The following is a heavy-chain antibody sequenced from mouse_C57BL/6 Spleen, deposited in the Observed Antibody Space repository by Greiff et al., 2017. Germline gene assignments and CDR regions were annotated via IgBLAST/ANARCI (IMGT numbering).Heavy chain of an antibody. J-gene: IGHJ4*01. Sequence: QVQLQQPGAELVMPGASVKLSCKASGYTFTSYWMHWVKQRPGQGLEWIGEIDPSDSYTNYNQKFKGKSTLTVDKSSSTAYMQLSSLTSEDSAVYYCTRNNSSTSIDYWGQGTSVTVSS. CDR1: GYTFTSYW. V-gene: IGHV1-69*01. CDR3: TRNNSSTSIDY. D-gene: IGHD5-1*01. CDR2: IDPSDSYT.